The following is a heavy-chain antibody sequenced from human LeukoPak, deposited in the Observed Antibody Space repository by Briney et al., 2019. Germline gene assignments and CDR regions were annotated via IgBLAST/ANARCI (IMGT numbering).Heavy chain of an antibody. CDR1: GGSISNGGYY. Sequence: PSQTLSLTCTVSGGSISNGGYYWSWIRQHPGKDLEWIGYIYDSGTTYYSPALQSRVTISVDTSDNQFSLTLRSLTAADTAVYYCARGGDRRGFDYWGQGTLVTVSS. J-gene: IGHJ4*02. D-gene: IGHD1-14*01. CDR2: IYDSGTT. CDR3: ARGGDRRGFDY. V-gene: IGHV4-31*03.